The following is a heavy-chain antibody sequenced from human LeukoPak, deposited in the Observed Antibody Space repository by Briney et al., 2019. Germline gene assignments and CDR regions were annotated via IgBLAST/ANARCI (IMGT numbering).Heavy chain of an antibody. J-gene: IGHJ4*02. CDR3: ARFPYCGGDCPSDYYFDY. V-gene: IGHV4-34*01. D-gene: IGHD2-21*02. CDR2: INHSGST. Sequence: SETLSLTCAVYGGSFSGYYWSWIRQPPGKGLEWIGEINHSGSTNYNPSLKSRVTISVDTSKNQFSLKLSSVTAADTAVYYCARFPYCGGDCPSDYYFDYWGQGTLVTVSS. CDR1: GGSFSGYY.